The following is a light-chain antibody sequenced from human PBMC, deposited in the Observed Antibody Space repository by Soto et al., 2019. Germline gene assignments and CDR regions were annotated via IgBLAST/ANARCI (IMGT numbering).Light chain of an antibody. J-gene: IGKJ1*01. CDR2: DAS. CDR3: QVRDVWPS. CDR1: QSVSTS. V-gene: IGKV3-11*01. Sequence: ILLTQSPVTLAVSPGERAVLSCRASQSVSTSLAWYQHKPGQAPRLFIYDASKRAPGIPARFSGSGSGTDFTLTISSLEPEDFAVYYCQVRDVWPSFGQGTKV.